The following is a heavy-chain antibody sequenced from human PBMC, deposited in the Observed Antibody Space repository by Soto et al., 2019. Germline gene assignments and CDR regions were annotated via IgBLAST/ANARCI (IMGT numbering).Heavy chain of an antibody. CDR1: GFTFSTYA. J-gene: IGHJ6*02. D-gene: IGHD2-2*01. CDR3: SIIIIPAADYYYGMDV. CDR2: ISGNLSTT. V-gene: IGHV3-23*01. Sequence: GSLRLSCAASGFTFSTYAMTWVRQAPGKGLEWVSAISGNLSTTFYADSVRGRFTISRDNSKNMLFLHMHSLRAEDSAVYYCSIIIIPAADYYYGMDVWGQGTTVTVSS.